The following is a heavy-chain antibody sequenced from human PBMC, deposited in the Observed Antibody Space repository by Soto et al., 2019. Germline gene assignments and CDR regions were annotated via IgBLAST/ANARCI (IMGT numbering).Heavy chain of an antibody. V-gene: IGHV1-69*01. Sequence: QVQLVQSGAEVKKPGSSVKVSCKASGGTFSSYAISWVRQAPGQGLEWMGGIIPIFGTANYAQKFQGRVTITADESTSTAYMGLSSLRSEDTAVYYCAGLRSSEEWLLTTFDPWGQGTLVTASS. D-gene: IGHD3-3*01. CDR2: IIPIFGTA. CDR1: GGTFSSYA. CDR3: AGLRSSEEWLLTTFDP. J-gene: IGHJ5*02.